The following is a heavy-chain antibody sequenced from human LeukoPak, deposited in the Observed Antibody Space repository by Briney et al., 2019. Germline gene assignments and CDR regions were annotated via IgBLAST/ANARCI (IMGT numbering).Heavy chain of an antibody. V-gene: IGHV4-59*01. J-gene: IGHJ3*02. CDR2: IYNSVT. CDR1: GGSISGYY. Sequence: SETLSLTCTVSGGSISGYYWSWVRQPPGKGLEFIGYIYNSVTDYNPSLKSRLTISADTSKNQFSLRLSSMTAADTAVYYCAKHESLIAFDIWGQGTMVTVSS. CDR3: AKHESLIAFDI.